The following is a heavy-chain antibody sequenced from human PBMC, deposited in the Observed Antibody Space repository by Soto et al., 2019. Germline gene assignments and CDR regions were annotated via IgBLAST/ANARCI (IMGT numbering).Heavy chain of an antibody. D-gene: IGHD3-10*01. CDR3: ARGPYGSGSYYRWFDP. V-gene: IGHV4-30-2*01. J-gene: IGHJ5*02. Sequence: QLQLQESGSGLVKPSQTLSLTCAVSGGSISSGGYSWSWIRQPPGKGLEWIGYIYHSGSTYYNPSLNRQVTMSVDRSQNQFSLELSSVTAADRAVYYCARGPYGSGSYYRWFDPWGQGTLVTVSS. CDR2: IYHSGST. CDR1: GGSISSGGYS.